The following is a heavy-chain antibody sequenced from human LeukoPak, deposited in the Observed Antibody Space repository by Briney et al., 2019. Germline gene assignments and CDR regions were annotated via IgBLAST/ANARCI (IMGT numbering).Heavy chain of an antibody. V-gene: IGHV4-34*01. CDR1: GGSFSGYY. D-gene: IGHD6-13*01. Sequence: PSETLSLTCAVYGGSFSGYYWSWIRQPPGKGLEWIGEINHSGSTNYNPSLKSRVTISVDTSKNQFSLKLSSVTAADTAVYYCAREDSSSWYGDAFDIWGQGTMVTVSS. CDR2: INHSGST. J-gene: IGHJ3*02. CDR3: AREDSSSWYGDAFDI.